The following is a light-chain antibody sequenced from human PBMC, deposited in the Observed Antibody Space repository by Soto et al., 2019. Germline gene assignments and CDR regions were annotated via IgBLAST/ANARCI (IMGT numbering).Light chain of an antibody. Sequence: DIQMTQSPSSVPASVGDRVTITCRASQGIRTWLAWYQQKPGEAPKLLIFAASSSRSGVPSRFSGSGSGTDFTLTISNLQPEDFATYYCQQTDSFPLSFGGGTKVDIK. J-gene: IGKJ4*01. V-gene: IGKV1D-12*01. CDR3: QQTDSFPLS. CDR1: QGIRTW. CDR2: AAS.